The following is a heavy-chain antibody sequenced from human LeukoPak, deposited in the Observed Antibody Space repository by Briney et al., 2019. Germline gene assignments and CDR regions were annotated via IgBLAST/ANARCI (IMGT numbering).Heavy chain of an antibody. CDR2: IYDRGTT. Sequence: SETLSLTCTVSRGSVISNDNNWGWIRQPPGKGLEWIGNIYDRGTTFYNPSLKSRVAISVDTSKNQLSLNLQSVTAADTAVYYCARVGVRTYCGADCYSDYFDHWGQGTLVTVSS. CDR3: ARVGVRTYCGADCYSDYFDH. CDR1: RGSVISNDNN. V-gene: IGHV4-39*07. D-gene: IGHD2-21*02. J-gene: IGHJ4*02.